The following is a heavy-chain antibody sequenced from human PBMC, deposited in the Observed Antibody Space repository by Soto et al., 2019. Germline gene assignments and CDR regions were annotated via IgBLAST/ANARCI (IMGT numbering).Heavy chain of an antibody. CDR1: GFTVNINY. D-gene: IGHD1-20*01. CDR2: LYPDGRA. Sequence: GGSLRLSCAASGFTVNINYLTWVRDAPGKGLKWVSVLYPDGRADYADSVQGRFSISTDNSENSVYLQMNTLRAEDTAVYYCARGLGREYHDNRNYFHLDYWGQGTLVTVSS. V-gene: IGHV3-53*01. CDR3: ARGLGREYHDNRNYFHLDY. J-gene: IGHJ4*02.